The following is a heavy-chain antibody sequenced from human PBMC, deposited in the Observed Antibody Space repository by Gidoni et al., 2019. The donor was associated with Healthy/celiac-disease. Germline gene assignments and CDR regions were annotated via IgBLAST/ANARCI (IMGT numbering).Heavy chain of an antibody. Sequence: QLQLQESGPGLVKPSETLYLTCTVSGGSISSSSSYRGWIRQPPGKGLEWIGSIYYSGSTYYNPSLKSRVTISVDTSKHQFSLKLSSVTAADTAVYYCARLTGRRVVRSGNWFDPWGQVTLVTVSS. D-gene: IGHD3-3*01. V-gene: IGHV4-39*01. CDR1: GGSISSSSSY. J-gene: IGHJ5*02. CDR3: ARLTGRRVVRSGNWFDP. CDR2: IYYSGST.